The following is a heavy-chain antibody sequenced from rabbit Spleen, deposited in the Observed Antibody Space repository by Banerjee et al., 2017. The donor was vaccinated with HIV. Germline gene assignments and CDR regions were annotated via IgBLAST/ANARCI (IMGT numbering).Heavy chain of an antibody. D-gene: IGHD1-1*01. Sequence: LDESGGGLVKPGGTLTLTCTVSGFSFSSNWICWVRQAPGKGLEWIACIDTNDGDTDYANWPKGRFTISKTSSTTVNLQMTSLTAADTATYFCARNYVKAFDPWGPGTLVTVS. CDR3: ARNYVKAFDP. CDR2: IDTNDGDT. J-gene: IGHJ2*01. V-gene: IGHV1S45*01. CDR1: GFSFSSNW.